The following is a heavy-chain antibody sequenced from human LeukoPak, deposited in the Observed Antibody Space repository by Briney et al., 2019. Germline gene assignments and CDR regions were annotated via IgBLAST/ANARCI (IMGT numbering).Heavy chain of an antibody. Sequence: GGSLRLSCAASGFTFSSYGMNWVRQAPGKGLEWVSHIDSSGSNIYYTDSVKGRFIISRDDSKNTVYLQMNSLGVDDTALYHCARGPDPVVRGPRRAFDLWGQGTMVTVSS. J-gene: IGHJ3*01. V-gene: IGHV3-48*01. CDR2: IDSSGSNI. CDR3: ARGPDPVVRGPRRAFDL. CDR1: GFTFSSYG. D-gene: IGHD3-10*01.